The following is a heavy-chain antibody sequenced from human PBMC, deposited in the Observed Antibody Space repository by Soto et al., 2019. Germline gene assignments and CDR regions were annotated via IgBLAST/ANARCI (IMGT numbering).Heavy chain of an antibody. CDR2: ISSSGTSA. CDR1: GFTFSAYY. V-gene: IGHV3-11*05. CDR3: ARDRGAVTGQYFDY. J-gene: IGHJ4*02. D-gene: IGHD6-19*01. Sequence: QVQLEESGGGLVKPGGSLRLSCAASGFTFSAYYMSWIRQAPGKGLEYISYISSSGTSANYADSVKGRFTISRDNDKNSLYLQMNSLRAKDTAVYYCARDRGAVTGQYFDYWGQGARVTVPS.